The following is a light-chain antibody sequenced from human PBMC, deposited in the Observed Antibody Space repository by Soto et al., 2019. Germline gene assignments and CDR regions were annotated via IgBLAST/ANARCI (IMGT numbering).Light chain of an antibody. Sequence: ELEMPQSPSTLPVSPGARATLSCRTSQAISNNLAWYQQKPGQAPRLLIYGASTLPTCIPARFSGSGSGTEFTLTISSLQSEDVAVYFCQQYYDWPISFGQGTQVEIK. CDR3: QQYYDWPIS. CDR1: QAISNN. J-gene: IGKJ5*01. V-gene: IGKV3-15*01. CDR2: GAS.